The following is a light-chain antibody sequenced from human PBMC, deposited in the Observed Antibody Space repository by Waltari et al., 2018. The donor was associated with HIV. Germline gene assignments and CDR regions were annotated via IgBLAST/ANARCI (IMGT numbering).Light chain of an antibody. V-gene: IGLV1-51*01. CDR3: GTWDSSLSAWV. CDR2: DNN. Sequence: QSVLTQPPSVSAAPGPKVPISCSGTRSNNGTTYLSLYQQLPGTAPKLLIYDNNNRPSWIPDRCSGSGSGTSATLGITGLQTGDEADYYCGTWDSSLSAWVFGGGTKLTVL. CDR1: RSNNGTTY. J-gene: IGLJ3*02.